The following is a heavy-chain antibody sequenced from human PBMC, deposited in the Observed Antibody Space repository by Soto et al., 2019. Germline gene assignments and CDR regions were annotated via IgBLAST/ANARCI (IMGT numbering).Heavy chain of an antibody. CDR2: IHYSGTT. Sequence: QVQLQESGPGLVKPLQTLSLTCTVSGASISSGDYYWSWIRQHPGKGLERIGIIHYSGTTNYNPSLESRVTLSEDTSKNQGSLKMTSVTAADTAVYYCARLKSDCGSDMCYKGWVDYWGQGTLVTVSS. D-gene: IGHD2-21*02. CDR1: GASISSGDYY. V-gene: IGHV4-31*03. J-gene: IGHJ4*02. CDR3: ARLKSDCGSDMCYKGWVDY.